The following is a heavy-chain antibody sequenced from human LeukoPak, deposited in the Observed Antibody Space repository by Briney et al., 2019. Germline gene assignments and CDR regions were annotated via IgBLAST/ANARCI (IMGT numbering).Heavy chain of an antibody. CDR3: AKGGYSSGWYFDY. CDR1: GFTFSSYG. Sequence: GGSLRLSCAASGFTFSSYGMHWVRQAPGKGLEWVAVISYDGSNKYYADSVKGRFTISRDNSKNTLYLQMNSPRAEGTAVYYCAKGGYSSGWYFDYWGQGTLVTVSS. D-gene: IGHD6-19*01. V-gene: IGHV3-30*18. J-gene: IGHJ4*02. CDR2: ISYDGSNK.